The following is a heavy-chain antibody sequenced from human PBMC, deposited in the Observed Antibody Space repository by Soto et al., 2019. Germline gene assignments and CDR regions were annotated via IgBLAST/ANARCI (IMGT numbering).Heavy chain of an antibody. Sequence: EVQVVETGGGLIQPGGSLRLSCAVSGFTVSSNYMSWVRQPPGKGPEWVSDIYSGGSTYYADSVKGRFTITRDNSKNTLYLQMNSLRAEDTAVYYCVSERDGLNLNWFDLWGQGTLVTVSS. J-gene: IGHJ5*02. CDR1: GFTVSSNY. CDR2: IYSGGST. CDR3: VSERDGLNLNWFDL. V-gene: IGHV3-53*02.